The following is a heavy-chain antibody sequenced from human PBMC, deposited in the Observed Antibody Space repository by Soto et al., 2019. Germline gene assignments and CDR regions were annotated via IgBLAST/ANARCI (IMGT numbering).Heavy chain of an antibody. CDR3: AMSIAARSSPGY. V-gene: IGHV1-69*02. CDR1: GGTFSSYT. Sequence: KVSCKASGGTFSSYTISWVRQAPGQGLEWMGRIIPILGIANYAQKFQGRVTITADKSTSTAYMELSSLRSEDTAVYYCAMSIAARSSPGYWGQGTLVTVSS. CDR2: IIPILGIA. D-gene: IGHD6-6*01. J-gene: IGHJ4*02.